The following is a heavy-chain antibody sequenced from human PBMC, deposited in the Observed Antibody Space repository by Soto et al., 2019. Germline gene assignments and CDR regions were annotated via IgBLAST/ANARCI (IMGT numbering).Heavy chain of an antibody. D-gene: IGHD2-15*01. V-gene: IGHV4-31*03. J-gene: IGHJ4*02. Sequence: QVQLQESGPGLVKPSQTLSLTCTVSGGSISSGGYYWSWIRQHPGKGLEWIGYIYYSGSTYYNPCLKSRVTISVDTSKNQFSLKLSSVTAADTAVYYCARELRGYCSGGSCYAIIDYWGQGTLVTVSS. CDR3: ARELRGYCSGGSCYAIIDY. CDR2: IYYSGST. CDR1: GGSISSGGYY.